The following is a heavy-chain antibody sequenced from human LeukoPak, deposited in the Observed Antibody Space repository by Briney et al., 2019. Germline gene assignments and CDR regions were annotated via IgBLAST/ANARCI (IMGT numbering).Heavy chain of an antibody. J-gene: IGHJ4*02. CDR1: GFTFSSYS. CDR3: AKDPDIVVVPAAIAFDY. V-gene: IGHV3-21*04. D-gene: IGHD2-2*02. Sequence: GGSLRLSCAASGFTFSSYSMNWVRQAPGKGLEWVSSISSSSSYIYYADSVKGRFTISRDNSKNTLYLQMNSLRAEDTAVYYYAKDPDIVVVPAAIAFDYWGQGTLVTVSS. CDR2: ISSSSSYI.